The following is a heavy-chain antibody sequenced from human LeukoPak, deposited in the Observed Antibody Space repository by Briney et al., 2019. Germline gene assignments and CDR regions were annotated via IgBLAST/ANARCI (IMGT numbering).Heavy chain of an antibody. J-gene: IGHJ4*02. CDR3: ARAPKKYTYYYDSSGYYFGY. CDR2: IIPIFGTA. Sequence: GASVKVSCKASGYTFTGYYMHWVRQAPGQGLEWMGGIIPIFGTANYAQKFQGRVTITADESTSTAYMELSSLRSEDTAVYYCARAPKKYTYYYDSSGYYFGYWGQGTLVTVSS. V-gene: IGHV1-69*13. D-gene: IGHD3-22*01. CDR1: GYTFTGYY.